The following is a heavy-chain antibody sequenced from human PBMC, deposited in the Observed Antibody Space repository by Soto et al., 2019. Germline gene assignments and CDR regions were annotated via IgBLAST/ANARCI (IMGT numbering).Heavy chain of an antibody. Sequence: PGGSLRLSCAASGFTFSSYSMNWVRQAPGKGLEWVSSISSSSSYIYYADSVKGRFTISRDNAKNSLYLQMNSLRAEDTAVYYCARGIFEVVIIPGLGAMDVWGQGTTVTVSS. CDR3: ARGIFEVVIIPGLGAMDV. D-gene: IGHD3-3*01. J-gene: IGHJ6*02. V-gene: IGHV3-21*01. CDR1: GFTFSSYS. CDR2: ISSSSSYI.